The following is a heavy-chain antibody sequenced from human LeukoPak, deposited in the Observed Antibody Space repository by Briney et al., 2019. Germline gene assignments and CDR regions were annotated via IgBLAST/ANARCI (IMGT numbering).Heavy chain of an antibody. CDR1: GFTFSSYS. CDR2: ISSSSSYI. J-gene: IGHJ4*02. D-gene: IGHD3-3*01. V-gene: IGHV3-21*01. CDR3: ASGPHRSGYYTTDGDY. Sequence: GGSLRLSCAASGFTFSSYSMNWVRQAPGKGLEWVSSISSSSSYIYYADSVKGRFTISRDNAKNSLYLQMNSLRAEDTAVYYCASGPHRSGYYTTDGDYWGQGTLVTVSS.